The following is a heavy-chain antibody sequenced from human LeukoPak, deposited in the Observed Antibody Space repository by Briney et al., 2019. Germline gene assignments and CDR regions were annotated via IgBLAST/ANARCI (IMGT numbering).Heavy chain of an antibody. Sequence: GRSLRLSCAASGFTFSSYGMHWVRQAPGKGLEWVAVIWYDGSNKYYADSVKGRFTISRDNSKNTLYLQMNSLRAEDTAVYYCAREGILWFGEPSGFDYWGQGTLVTVSS. J-gene: IGHJ4*02. CDR2: IWYDGSNK. D-gene: IGHD3-10*01. V-gene: IGHV3-33*01. CDR3: AREGILWFGEPSGFDY. CDR1: GFTFSSYG.